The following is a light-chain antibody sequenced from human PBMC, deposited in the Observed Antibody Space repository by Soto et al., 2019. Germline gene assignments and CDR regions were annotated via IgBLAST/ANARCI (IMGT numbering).Light chain of an antibody. V-gene: IGKV1-5*01. Sequence: DTQMTQSPSTLSASVGDTVTITCRASQNINNWLAWYQQKPEKVPKLLIYGASTLEDGVTSRFSGSRSGTEFTLTINSLQPDDFATYYCQRYDGYFGQGTKLEIK. CDR3: QRYDGY. J-gene: IGKJ2*01. CDR2: GAS. CDR1: QNINNW.